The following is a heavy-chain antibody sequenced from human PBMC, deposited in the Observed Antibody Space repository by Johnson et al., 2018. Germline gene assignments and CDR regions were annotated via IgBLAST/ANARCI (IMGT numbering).Heavy chain of an antibody. CDR2: INHSGST. J-gene: IGHJ6*02. V-gene: IGHV4-34*01. D-gene: IGHD3-10*01. Sequence: QVQLQQWGAGLLKXSETLSLTCAVYGGSFSDYYWSWIRQPPGKGLEWIGEINHSGSTDYNPSLKSRVTISVDTSKTQFALNLNSVTAADTAVYYRAGMVRGGGYYYGMDVWGQGTTVTVSS. CDR1: GGSFSDYY. CDR3: AGMVRGGGYYYGMDV.